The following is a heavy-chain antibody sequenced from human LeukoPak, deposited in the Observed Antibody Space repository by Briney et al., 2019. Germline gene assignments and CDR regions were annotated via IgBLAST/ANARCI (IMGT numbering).Heavy chain of an antibody. J-gene: IGHJ4*02. D-gene: IGHD3-3*01. CDR2: ISSSSSTI. CDR3: ARDSITIFGVINY. CDR1: GFTFSTYS. V-gene: IGHV3-48*01. Sequence: GGSLRLSCAASGFTFSTYSMNWVRQAPGKGLEWVSYISSSSSTIYYADSVKGRFTISRDNAKNSLYLQMNSLRAEDTAVYYCARDSITIFGVINYWGQGTLVTVSS.